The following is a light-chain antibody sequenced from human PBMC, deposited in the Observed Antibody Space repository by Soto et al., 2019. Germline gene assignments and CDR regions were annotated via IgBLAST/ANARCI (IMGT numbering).Light chain of an antibody. CDR2: GAS. Sequence: EIVLTQSPGTLSLSPGERATLSCRASQSVYSSLAWYQQKPGQAPRLLIYGASTRATGIPARFSGSGSGTEFTLTISRLQSEDFAVYYCQQYNNWPPWTFGQGTKV. J-gene: IGKJ1*01. CDR3: QQYNNWPPWT. V-gene: IGKV3-15*01. CDR1: QSVYSS.